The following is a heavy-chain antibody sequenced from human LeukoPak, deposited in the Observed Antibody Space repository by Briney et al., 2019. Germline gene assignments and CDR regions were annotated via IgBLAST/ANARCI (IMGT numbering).Heavy chain of an antibody. CDR2: IYPGDSDT. CDR3: ARRDETLGYCSSTSCYSQAVDY. CDR1: GYSFTSYW. Sequence: GESLKISCKGSGYSFTSYWIGWVRQMPGKGLEWMGCIYPGDSDTSYSPSFQGQVTISADKSISTAYLQWSSLKASDTAMYYCARRDETLGYCSSTSCYSQAVDYWGQGTLVTVSS. V-gene: IGHV5-51*01. J-gene: IGHJ4*02. D-gene: IGHD2-2*01.